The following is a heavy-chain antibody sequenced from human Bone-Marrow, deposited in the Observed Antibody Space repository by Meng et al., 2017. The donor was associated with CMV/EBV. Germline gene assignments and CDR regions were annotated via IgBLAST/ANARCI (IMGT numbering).Heavy chain of an antibody. D-gene: IGHD2-15*01. V-gene: IGHV3-30*02. Sequence: VVGSGGGVGQPGGSLRLSCAASGFTFSGYGINWVRQAPGKGLEWVAFIRYDGSNKYYADSVKGRFTISRDNSKNTLYLQMNSLRAEDTAVYYCAKVAGRVYWGQGTLVTVSS. CDR1: GFTFSGYG. CDR2: IRYDGSNK. J-gene: IGHJ4*02. CDR3: AKVAGRVY.